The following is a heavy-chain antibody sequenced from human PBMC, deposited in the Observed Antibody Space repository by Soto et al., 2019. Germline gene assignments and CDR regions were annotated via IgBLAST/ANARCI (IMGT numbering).Heavy chain of an antibody. CDR2: ISGYNGDT. V-gene: IGHV1-18*01. J-gene: IGHJ6*02. CDR1: DYTFISYG. Sequence: ASVKVSCKATDYTFISYGIHWVRQAPGQGLEWMGWISGYNGDTKYAQKYQGRVTMTTDTSTNTAYMDVRSLRSDDTAVYYCARGTAVGPISHGSYYRYGLDVWGQGTTVTVSS. D-gene: IGHD1-26*01. CDR3: ARGTAVGPISHGSYYRYGLDV.